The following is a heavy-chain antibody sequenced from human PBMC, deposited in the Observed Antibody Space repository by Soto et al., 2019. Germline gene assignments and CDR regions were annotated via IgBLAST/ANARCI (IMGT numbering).Heavy chain of an antibody. J-gene: IGHJ4*02. CDR1: ACSFSNDT. V-gene: IGHV3-33*01. CDR3: VGNPYLPAAARLSSRHC. Sequence: GGSLRLSWAASACSFSNDTMHLDRQAPGKRLGWVAVIWYDRVTRSYAGSVKGRFTLSRDNSNSTLYVQLNSLKAEDTAVYYRVGNPYLPAAARLSSRHCWGPGTLVTVSS. CDR2: IWYDRVTR. D-gene: IGHD2-2*01.